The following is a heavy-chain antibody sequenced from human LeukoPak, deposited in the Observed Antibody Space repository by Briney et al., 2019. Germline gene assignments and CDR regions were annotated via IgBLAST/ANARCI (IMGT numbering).Heavy chain of an antibody. V-gene: IGHV3-74*01. J-gene: IGHJ4*02. CDR3: ARGDPLGNY. Sequence: GGSLRLSCSASGFTFRTSWMHWVRQGPGKGLLWVAHINSDGGNTAYADSVKGRFTISRDNAKSTLYLQMNSLRSEDTAVYYCARGDPLGNYWGQGTLVTVSS. CDR2: INSDGGNT. D-gene: IGHD7-27*01. CDR1: GFTFRTSW.